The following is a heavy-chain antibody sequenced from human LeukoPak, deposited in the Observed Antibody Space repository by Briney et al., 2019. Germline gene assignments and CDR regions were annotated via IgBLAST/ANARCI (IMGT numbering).Heavy chain of an antibody. D-gene: IGHD3-3*01. J-gene: IGHJ4*02. CDR1: GYSFTSYW. CDR3: ARGPNYDFWSGYFVDY. Sequence: GESLKISCKGSGYSFTSYWIVWVRQMPGKGLEWMGIIYPGDSDTRYSPSFQGQVTISADKSISTAYLQWSSLKASDSAMYYYARGPNYDFWSGYFVDYWGQGTLVTVSS. CDR2: IYPGDSDT. V-gene: IGHV5-51*01.